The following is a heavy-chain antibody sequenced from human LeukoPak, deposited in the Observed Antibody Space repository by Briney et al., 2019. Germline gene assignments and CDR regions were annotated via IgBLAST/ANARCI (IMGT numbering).Heavy chain of an antibody. CDR1: GFTFSSYG. D-gene: IGHD6-6*01. V-gene: IGHV3-33*01. J-gene: IGHJ4*02. CDR2: IWYDGSNK. CDR3: ARGPNSNWSGLDF. Sequence: PGGSLRLSCAASGFTFSSYGMHWVRQAPGKGLEWVAVIWYDGSNKYYADSVKGRFTISRDNSKNTLYLQMISLRVEDTAVYYCARGPNSNWSGLDFWGQGTLLTVSS.